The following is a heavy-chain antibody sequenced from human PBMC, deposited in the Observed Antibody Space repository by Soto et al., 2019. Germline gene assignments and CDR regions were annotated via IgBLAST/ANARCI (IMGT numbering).Heavy chain of an antibody. D-gene: IGHD2-2*01. V-gene: IGHV1-3*01. CDR1: GYTFTSYA. CDR3: ARDDIVLVPSAMTGVSWFDP. Sequence: ASVKVSCKASGYTFTSYAMHWVRQAPGQRLEWMGWINAGNGNTKYSQKFQGRVTITRDTSTSTAYMELRSLRSDDTAVYYCARDDIVLVPSAMTGVSWFDPWGQGTLVTVSS. J-gene: IGHJ5*02. CDR2: INAGNGNT.